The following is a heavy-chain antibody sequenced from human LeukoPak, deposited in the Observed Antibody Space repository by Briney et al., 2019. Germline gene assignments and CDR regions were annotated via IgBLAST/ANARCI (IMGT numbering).Heavy chain of an antibody. Sequence: PGGSLRLSCAASGFTFSSYGMHWVRQAPGKGLEWVAFIRYDGSDKYYADSVKGRFTISRDNSKNTLYLQMNSLRAEDTAVYYCAKDSGVVARPHGAFDICGQGTMVTVSS. CDR3: AKDSGVVARPHGAFDI. D-gene: IGHD3-22*01. CDR1: GFTFSSYG. V-gene: IGHV3-30*02. CDR2: IRYDGSDK. J-gene: IGHJ3*02.